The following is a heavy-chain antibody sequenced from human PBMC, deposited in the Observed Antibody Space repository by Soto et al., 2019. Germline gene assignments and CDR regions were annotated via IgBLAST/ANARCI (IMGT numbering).Heavy chain of an antibody. J-gene: IGHJ5*02. V-gene: IGHV1-8*01. CDR3: ARGPVRPKWCGGREWFDP. CDR2: MNPNSGNT. Sequence: QVQLVQSVAEVQKPGASVKVSCKASGYTFTSYDINWVRQATGQGLEWMGWMNPNSGNTGYAQKFQGRVTMTRNTSISTAYMELSRLRSEDTAVYYCARGPVRPKWCGGREWFDPWGQGTLVIVSS. CDR1: GYTFTSYD. D-gene: IGHD3-10*01.